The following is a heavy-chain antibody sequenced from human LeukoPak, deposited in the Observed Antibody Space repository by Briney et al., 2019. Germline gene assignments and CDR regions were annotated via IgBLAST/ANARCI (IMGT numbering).Heavy chain of an antibody. Sequence: GGSLRLSCAASGFTFSSYWMSWVRQAPGKGLEWVAHIKQDGGEKYYVDSVKGRFTISRDNAKTSLYLQMNSLSAEDTAVYYCAREYYDYVWGSYRVRALFDYWGQGTLVTVSS. CDR2: IKQDGGEK. D-gene: IGHD3-16*02. CDR3: AREYYDYVWGSYRVRALFDY. CDR1: GFTFSSYW. V-gene: IGHV3-7*01. J-gene: IGHJ4*02.